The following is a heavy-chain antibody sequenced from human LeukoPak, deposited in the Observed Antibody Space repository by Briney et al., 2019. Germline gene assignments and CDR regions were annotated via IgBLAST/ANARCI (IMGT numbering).Heavy chain of an antibody. D-gene: IGHD2-2*01. CDR2: ISYSGST. J-gene: IGHJ5*02. CDR3: ARVPVYCSSTSCVFWFDP. V-gene: IGHV4-39*07. CDR1: GGSISSSSYY. Sequence: PSETLSLTCTVSGGSISSSSYYCGWIRHPPGKGLEWIGSISYSGSTYYTPSLKSRVTISVDTSKNQFSLKLSSVTAADTAVYYCARVPVYCSSTSCVFWFDPWGQGTLVTVSS.